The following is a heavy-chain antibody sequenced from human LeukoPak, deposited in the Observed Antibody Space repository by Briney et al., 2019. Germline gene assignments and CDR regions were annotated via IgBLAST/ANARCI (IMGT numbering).Heavy chain of an antibody. J-gene: IGHJ4*02. Sequence: GGSLRLSCAASGFTFSSYWMNWVRQAPGKGLEWVSYISSSSSTIYYADSVKGRFTISRDNAKNSLYLQMNSLRAEDTAVYYCARDFPSSSSWYGIDYWGQGTLVTVSS. CDR3: ARDFPSSSSWYGIDY. V-gene: IGHV3-48*01. CDR1: GFTFSSYW. CDR2: ISSSSSTI. D-gene: IGHD6-13*01.